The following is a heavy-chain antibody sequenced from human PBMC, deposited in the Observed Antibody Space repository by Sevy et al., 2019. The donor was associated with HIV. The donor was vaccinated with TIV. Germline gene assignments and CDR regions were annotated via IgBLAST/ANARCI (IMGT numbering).Heavy chain of an antibody. Sequence: GGSLRLSCAASGFTFSSYSMNWVRQAPGKGLEWVSCISSSSGTIYYAGSVKGRFTISRENAKNSLYLQMNSLRDEDTAVYYCAREPHYSGGSCHCGDCFDPWGQGTLVTVSS. V-gene: IGHV3-48*02. CDR3: AREPHYSGGSCHCGDCFDP. CDR2: ISSSSGTI. CDR1: GFTFSSYS. J-gene: IGHJ5*02. D-gene: IGHD2-15*01.